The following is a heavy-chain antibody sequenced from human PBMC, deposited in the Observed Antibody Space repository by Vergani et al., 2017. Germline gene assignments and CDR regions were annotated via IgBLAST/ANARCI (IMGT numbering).Heavy chain of an antibody. Sequence: QLQLQESGPGLVKPSATLSLTCSVSGASIRRSIYYWGWTRHPPGKGLEWIASTYYSGSTYYNPSLKSRVTISVDTSKNQFSLKLSSVTAADTAVYFCARHSTVEWLVKLGWIDPWGQGILVTVSS. J-gene: IGHJ5*02. D-gene: IGHD6-19*01. CDR1: GASIRRSIYY. V-gene: IGHV4-39*01. CDR2: TYYSGST. CDR3: ARHSTVEWLVKLGWIDP.